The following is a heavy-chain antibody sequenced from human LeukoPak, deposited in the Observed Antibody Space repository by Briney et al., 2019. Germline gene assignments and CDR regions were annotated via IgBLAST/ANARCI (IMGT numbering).Heavy chain of an antibody. Sequence: GGSLRLSCAASGFTFSSYGMSWVRQAPGKGLEWVSAISGSGGSTYYADSVKGRFTISRDNSKNMLYLQMDSLRAEDTAVYFCAKARIAVAGRMFDYWGQGTLVTVSS. CDR3: AKARIAVAGRMFDY. J-gene: IGHJ4*02. D-gene: IGHD6-19*01. CDR1: GFTFSSYG. CDR2: ISGSGGST. V-gene: IGHV3-23*01.